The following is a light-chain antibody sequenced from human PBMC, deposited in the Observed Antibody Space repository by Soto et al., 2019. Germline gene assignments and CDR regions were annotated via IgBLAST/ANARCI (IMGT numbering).Light chain of an antibody. J-gene: IGKJ4*01. V-gene: IGKV3-20*01. Sequence: EVVLTQSPGTLSLSPGESTTLSCRASQSVSSNYLAWYQQKPGQAPRLLIYGVSTRATGIPDRFSGSGSGRGYSLTISRLEPEDFALYYFQQYFTSPLTFGGGTKVEIK. CDR1: QSVSSNY. CDR2: GVS. CDR3: QQYFTSPLT.